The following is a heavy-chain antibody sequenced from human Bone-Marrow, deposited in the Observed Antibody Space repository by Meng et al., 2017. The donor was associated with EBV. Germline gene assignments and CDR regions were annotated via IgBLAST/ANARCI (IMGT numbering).Heavy chain of an antibody. CDR2: INVDGSDT. CDR1: GFTLSNYW. V-gene: IGHV3-74*01. CDR3: SRSNWYPDY. D-gene: IGHD6-13*01. J-gene: IGHJ4*02. Sequence: VESGVGLVQPGWSMGLSCGASGFTLSNYWMHWVRQVPGKGMVWVSRINVDGSDTIYADSVKGRFTISRDNGKNTLYLQMNSLRADDTAVYYCSRSNWYPDYWGQGTLVTVSS.